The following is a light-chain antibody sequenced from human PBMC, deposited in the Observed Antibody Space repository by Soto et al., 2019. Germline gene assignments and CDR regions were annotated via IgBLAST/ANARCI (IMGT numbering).Light chain of an antibody. CDR2: EVS. J-gene: IGLJ2*01. CDR1: SSDVGGHNH. Sequence: QSALTQPPSASGSPGQSVTISCTGSSSDVGGHNHVSWYQQHPGKAPKLMIYEVSKRPSGVPDRFSGSKSVNTASLTVSGRQDEDEADYYCSSYAGSRNLIFGGGTKLTVL. V-gene: IGLV2-8*01. CDR3: SSYAGSRNLI.